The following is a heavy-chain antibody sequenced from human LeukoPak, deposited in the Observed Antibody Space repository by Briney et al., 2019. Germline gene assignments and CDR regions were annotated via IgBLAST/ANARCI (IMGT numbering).Heavy chain of an antibody. CDR2: IIPIFGTA. D-gene: IGHD2-2*01. CDR3: YIVVVPAAMESGDAFDI. V-gene: IGHV1-69*13. J-gene: IGHJ3*02. CDR1: GGTFSSYA. Sequence: GASVTVSCTASGGTFSSYAISWVRQAPGQGLEWMGGIIPIFGTANYAQKFQGRVTITADESTSTAYMELSSLRSEDTAVYYCYIVVVPAAMESGDAFDIWGQGTMVTVSS.